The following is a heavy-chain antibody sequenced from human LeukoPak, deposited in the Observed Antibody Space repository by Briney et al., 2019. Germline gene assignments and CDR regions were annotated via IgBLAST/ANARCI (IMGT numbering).Heavy chain of an antibody. CDR3: ARDVAAAAGNWFDP. D-gene: IGHD6-13*01. CDR1: GGSISSGDYY. V-gene: IGHV4-30-4*01. CDR2: IYYSGST. J-gene: IGHJ5*02. Sequence: SETLSLTCTVSGGSISSGDYYWSWIRQPPGKGLEWIGYIYYSGSTYYNPSLKSRVTISVDTSKNQFSLKLSSVTAADTAVYYCARDVAAAAGNWFDPWGQGTLVTVSS.